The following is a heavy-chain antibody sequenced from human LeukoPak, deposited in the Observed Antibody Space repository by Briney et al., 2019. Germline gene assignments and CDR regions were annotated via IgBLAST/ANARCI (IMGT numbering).Heavy chain of an antibody. Sequence: SQTLSLTCAISGGSVSRNSAAWNWIWQSPSRGLEWLGRTYYRSKWYNGYAVSVKSRITINPDTPKNQFSLQLNSLTPEDPAVYYCAREDSPGGRCYGGFDCWGERTLVTVSS. CDR1: GGSVSRNSAA. J-gene: IGHJ4*02. CDR2: TYYRSKWYN. CDR3: AREDSPGGRCYGGFDC. D-gene: IGHD2-15*01. V-gene: IGHV6-1*01.